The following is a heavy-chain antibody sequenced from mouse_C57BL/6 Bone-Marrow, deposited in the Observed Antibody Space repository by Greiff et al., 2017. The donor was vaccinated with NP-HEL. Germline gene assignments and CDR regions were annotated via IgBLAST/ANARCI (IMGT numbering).Heavy chain of an antibody. CDR1: GFTFSDYG. D-gene: IGHD2-3*01. V-gene: IGHV5-15*01. J-gene: IGHJ3*01. CDR2: ISNLAYSI. Sequence: EVQLVESGGGLVQPGGSLKLSCAASGFTFSDYGMAWVRQAPRKGPEWVAFISNLAYSIYYADTVTGRFTISRANAKNTLYLEMSSLRSEDTAMYYCARQGNDGYFFAYWGQGTLVTVSA. CDR3: ARQGNDGYFFAY.